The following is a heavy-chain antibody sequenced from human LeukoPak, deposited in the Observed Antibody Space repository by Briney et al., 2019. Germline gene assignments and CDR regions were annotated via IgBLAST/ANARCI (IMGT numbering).Heavy chain of an antibody. J-gene: IGHJ4*02. CDR3: ARGRDDILTGYYNKYFDY. D-gene: IGHD3-9*01. Sequence: PSETLSLTCTVSGGSISSSSYYWGWIRQPPGKGLEWIGSIYYSGSTYYNPSLKSRVTISVDTSKNQFSLKLSSVTAADTAVYYCARGRDDILTGYYNKYFDYWGQGTLVTVSS. CDR2: IYYSGST. CDR1: GGSISSSSYY. V-gene: IGHV4-39*01.